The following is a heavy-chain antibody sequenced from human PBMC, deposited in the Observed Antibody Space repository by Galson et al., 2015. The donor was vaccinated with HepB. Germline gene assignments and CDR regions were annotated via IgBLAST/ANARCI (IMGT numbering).Heavy chain of an antibody. CDR3: ARGMVVQGY. D-gene: IGHD3-10*01. Sequence: SCAASGFTFSSFAVTWVRQAPGKGLEGVSGISDSGVNTYYAESVKGRFTIARDNSKNTLYLQMNRLRRDDTAVYYCARGMVVQGYWGQGALVTVSS. J-gene: IGHJ4*02. CDR1: GFTFSSFA. CDR2: ISDSGVNT. V-gene: IGHV3-23*01.